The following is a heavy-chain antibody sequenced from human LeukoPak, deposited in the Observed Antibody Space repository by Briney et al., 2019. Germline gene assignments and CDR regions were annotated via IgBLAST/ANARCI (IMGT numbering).Heavy chain of an antibody. Sequence: ASVKVSCKASGYTFTGYYMHWVRQAPRQGLEWMGWINPNSGGTNYAQKFQGWVTMTRDTSISTAYMELSRLRSDDTAVYYCARLGSSGSYALDYWGQGTLVTVSS. J-gene: IGHJ4*02. CDR3: ARLGSSGSYALDY. CDR1: GYTFTGYY. V-gene: IGHV1-2*04. CDR2: INPNSGGT. D-gene: IGHD3-10*01.